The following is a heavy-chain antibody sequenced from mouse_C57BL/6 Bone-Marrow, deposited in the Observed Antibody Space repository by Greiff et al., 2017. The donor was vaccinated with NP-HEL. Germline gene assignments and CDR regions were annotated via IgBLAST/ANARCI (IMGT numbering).Heavy chain of an antibody. CDR1: GYTFTSYW. J-gene: IGHJ2*01. CDR2: IDPSDSYT. V-gene: IGHV1-69*01. CDR3: ARLGTGKDCDY. Sequence: QVQLQQPGAELVMPGASVKLSCKASGYTFTSYWMHWVKQRPGQGLEWIGEIDPSDSYTNYNQKFKGKSTLTVDKSSSTAYMQLSSLTSEDSAVYYCARLGTGKDCDYWGQGTTLTVSS. D-gene: IGHD4-1*01.